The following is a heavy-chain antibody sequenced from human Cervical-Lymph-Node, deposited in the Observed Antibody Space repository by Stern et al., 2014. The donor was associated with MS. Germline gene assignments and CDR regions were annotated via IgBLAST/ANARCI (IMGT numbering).Heavy chain of an antibody. CDR3: VQSTIFGLPYNPIFDC. V-gene: IGHV1-69*01. D-gene: IGHD3-3*01. CDR2: IIPLFGTP. J-gene: IGHJ4*02. CDR1: GGTFRHYA. Sequence: QVQLGQSGAEVKKPGSSVKVSCKASGGTFRHYAFRWVRQAPGQGLEWMGGIIPLFGTPNYAQRFQGRVTVAADESTSAAYMEMNSLTSEDTAIYYCVQSTIFGLPYNPIFDCWGQGTLVTVSS.